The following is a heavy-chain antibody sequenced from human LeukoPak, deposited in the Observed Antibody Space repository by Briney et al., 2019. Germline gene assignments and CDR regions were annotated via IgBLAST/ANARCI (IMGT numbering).Heavy chain of an antibody. CDR1: GFTLSSYA. V-gene: IGHV3-23*01. J-gene: IGHJ4*02. CDR3: AKDPAQTTVTQSFDY. Sequence: PGGSLRLSCAASGFTLSSYAMSWVRQAPGKGLEWVSAISGSGGSTYYADSVKGRFTISRDNSKNTLYLQMNSLRAEDTAVYYCAKDPAQTTVTQSFDYWGQGTLVTVSS. D-gene: IGHD4-17*01. CDR2: ISGSGGST.